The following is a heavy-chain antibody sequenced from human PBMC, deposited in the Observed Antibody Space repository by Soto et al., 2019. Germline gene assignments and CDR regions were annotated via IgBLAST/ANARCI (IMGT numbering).Heavy chain of an antibody. D-gene: IGHD3-10*01. CDR2: LSSKSAYI. V-gene: IGHV3-21*01. Sequence: EVQLVESGGGLVKPGESLTLSCVASVFPFISHTMSWIRQAPGKGLEWVSSLSSKSAYIYYTESVRGRFNVSRDNAKNSLFLQMNSLRVEDTGVYYCARVGRYLSESTESHWGRGTLVIVSS. CDR3: ARVGRYLSESTESH. J-gene: IGHJ4*02. CDR1: VFPFISHT.